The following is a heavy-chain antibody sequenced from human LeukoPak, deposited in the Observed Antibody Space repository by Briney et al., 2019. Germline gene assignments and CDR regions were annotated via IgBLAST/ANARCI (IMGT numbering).Heavy chain of an antibody. CDR1: GYSFTSYW. CDR3: ARSDSSSWQFDY. Sequence: GESLKISCKGSGYSFTSYWIGWVRQMPGKGLEWMGIIYPDDSATTYSPSFQGQVTISADKSISTAYLQWSSLQASDTAMYYCARSDSSSWQFDYRGQGTLVTVSS. CDR2: IYPDDSAT. D-gene: IGHD6-13*01. J-gene: IGHJ4*02. V-gene: IGHV5-51*01.